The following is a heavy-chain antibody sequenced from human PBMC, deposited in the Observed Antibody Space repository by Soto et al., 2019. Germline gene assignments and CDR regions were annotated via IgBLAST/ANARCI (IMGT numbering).Heavy chain of an antibody. CDR3: TTDGAYRAAAGTGY. J-gene: IGHJ4*02. V-gene: IGHV3-15*07. Sequence: GGSLRLSCAASGFTFNNAWMNWVRQAPGKGLEWVGLIKRKTDGGTTEYAAPVKGRFTISRDDSENTLYLQMNSLKTEDTGVYYCTTDGAYRAAAGTGYWGQGTLVTVPS. CDR2: IKRKTDGGTT. D-gene: IGHD6-13*01. CDR1: GFTFNNAW.